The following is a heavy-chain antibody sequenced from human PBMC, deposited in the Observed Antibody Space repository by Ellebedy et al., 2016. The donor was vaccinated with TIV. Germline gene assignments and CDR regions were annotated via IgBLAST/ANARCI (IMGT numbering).Heavy chain of an antibody. J-gene: IGHJ3*02. Sequence: GESLKISCAASGFTFSSYEMNWVRQAPGKGLEWVSYISSSGSTIYYADSVKGRFTISRDNAKNSLYLQMNSLRAEDTAVYYCARERGSGYYYGNAFDIWGQGTMVTVSS. D-gene: IGHD3-22*01. CDR1: GFTFSSYE. CDR2: ISSSGSTI. CDR3: ARERGSGYYYGNAFDI. V-gene: IGHV3-48*03.